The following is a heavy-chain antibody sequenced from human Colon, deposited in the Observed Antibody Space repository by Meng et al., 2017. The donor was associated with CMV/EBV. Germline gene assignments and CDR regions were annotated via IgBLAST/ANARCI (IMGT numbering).Heavy chain of an antibody. CDR1: GFAFSESG. J-gene: IGHJ4*02. Sequence: SLKISCVASGFAFSESGMHWIRQSPGKGLEWVAGITWTSGSIGYADSVRGRFTISRDNAKNSLYLQMNSLRLEDTALYYCAKDLSNYASLPMDFWGQGTPVTVSS. CDR3: AKDLSNYASLPMDF. D-gene: IGHD4-11*01. V-gene: IGHV3-9*01. CDR2: ITWTSGSI.